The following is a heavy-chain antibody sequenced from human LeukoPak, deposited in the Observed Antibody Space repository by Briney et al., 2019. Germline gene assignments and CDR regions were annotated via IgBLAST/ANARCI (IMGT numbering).Heavy chain of an antibody. CDR2: IHYNGRT. CDR1: GGXISPYY. CDR3: ARYLTSGLDY. V-gene: IGHV4-59*01. D-gene: IGHD6-19*01. J-gene: IGHJ4*02. Sequence: SETLSLTCTVSGGXISPYYWGWIRQPPGKGLEWIGSIHYNGRTSYNASLKSRVTISVDTSRHQLSLKVSSVTGADTAVYYCARYLTSGLDYWGQGTLVIVSS.